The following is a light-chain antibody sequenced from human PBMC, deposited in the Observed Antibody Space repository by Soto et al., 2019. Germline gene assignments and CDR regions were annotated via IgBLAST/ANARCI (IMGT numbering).Light chain of an antibody. CDR3: QAWDSSTAHVV. V-gene: IGLV3-1*01. Sequence: SYELTQPPSVSVSPGQTASITCSGDKLGDKYACWYQQKPGQSPVLVIYQDSKRPSGIPERFSGSNSGNTATLTISGTPAMHEADYYCQAWDSSTAHVVFGGGTKLTVL. J-gene: IGLJ2*01. CDR2: QDS. CDR1: KLGDKY.